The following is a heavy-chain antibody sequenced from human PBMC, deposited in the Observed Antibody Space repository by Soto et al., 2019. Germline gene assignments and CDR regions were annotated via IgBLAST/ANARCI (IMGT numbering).Heavy chain of an antibody. Sequence: QVQLVESGGGVVQPGRSLRLSCAASGFTFSSYGMHWVRQAPGKGLEWVAVIWYDGSNKYYADSVKGRFTISRDNSKNTLYLQMNSLRAEDTAVYYCARDLLSRKYSSSWYRDSSGWYGRNSYYYYYGMDVWGQGTTVTVSS. CDR1: GFTFSSYG. J-gene: IGHJ6*02. D-gene: IGHD6-13*01. CDR3: ARDLLSRKYSSSWYRDSSGWYGRNSYYYYYGMDV. V-gene: IGHV3-33*01. CDR2: IWYDGSNK.